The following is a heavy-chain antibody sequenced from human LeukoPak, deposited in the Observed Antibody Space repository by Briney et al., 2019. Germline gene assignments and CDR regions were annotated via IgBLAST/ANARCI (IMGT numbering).Heavy chain of an antibody. CDR3: ARGRVSSSTWYSTYYYFFYMDF. Sequence: SETLSLTCSVSDDSITMYYWTWIRQPPGKVLEWLGYVDHTGSTKFNPSLNGRVSISRDTSNNFFSLRLRSVTAADTAVYFCARGRVSSSTWYSTYYYFFYMDFWGKGTTVTVSS. CDR1: DDSITMYY. J-gene: IGHJ6*03. V-gene: IGHV4-59*01. CDR2: VDHTGST. D-gene: IGHD4-11*01.